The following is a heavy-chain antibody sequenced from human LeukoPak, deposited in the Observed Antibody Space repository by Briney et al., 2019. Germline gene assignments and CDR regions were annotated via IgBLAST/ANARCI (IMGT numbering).Heavy chain of an antibody. J-gene: IGHJ4*02. D-gene: IGHD3-3*01. CDR1: GGSISSSDYY. Sequence: KPSETLSLTCTVSGGSISSSDYYWIWIRQPPGKGLEWIGYIHYSGRTYYNASLKSRITISVDTSKNQFSLKLSSVTAADTAVYYCARYYDFWSGYHYFDYWGQGTLVTVSS. CDR2: IHYSGRT. V-gene: IGHV4-30-4*08. CDR3: ARYYDFWSGYHYFDY.